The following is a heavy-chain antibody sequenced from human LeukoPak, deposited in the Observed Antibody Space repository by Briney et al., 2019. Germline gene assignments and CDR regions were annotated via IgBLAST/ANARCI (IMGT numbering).Heavy chain of an antibody. D-gene: IGHD3-10*01. CDR1: GFTFSSYA. CDR3: VRDAVWFGELLSQYYYYGMDV. J-gene: IGHJ6*02. V-gene: IGHV3-30*04. CDR2: ISYDGSNK. Sequence: GGSLRLSCAASGFTFSSYAMHWVRQAPGKGLEWVAVISYDGSNKYYADSVKGRFTISRDNSKNTLYLQMNSLRAEDTAVYYCVRDAVWFGELLSQYYYYGMDVWGQGTTVTVSS.